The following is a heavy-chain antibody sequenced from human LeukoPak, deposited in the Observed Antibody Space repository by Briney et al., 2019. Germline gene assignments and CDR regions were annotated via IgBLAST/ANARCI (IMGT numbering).Heavy chain of an antibody. J-gene: IGHJ6*02. D-gene: IGHD6-13*01. V-gene: IGHV3-30-3*02. CDR2: ISYDGSNK. Sequence: QPGRSLRLSCAASGFTFSSYAMHWVRQAPGKGLEWVAVISYDGSNKYYADSVKGRFTISRDNSKNTLYVQMNSLRAEDTAVYYCAKRGSTAAGIYYYGMDVWGQGTTVTVSS. CDR1: GFTFSSYA. CDR3: AKRGSTAAGIYYYGMDV.